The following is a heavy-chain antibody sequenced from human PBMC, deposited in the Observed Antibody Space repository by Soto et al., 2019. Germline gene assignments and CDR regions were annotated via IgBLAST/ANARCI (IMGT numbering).Heavy chain of an antibody. CDR2: INDSGST. CDR3: ARERGRYCSGESCYPFGP. Sequence: QVQLQQGGAGLLKPSETLSLTCAVYGGAFRGYYWSWIRQPPGKGLEWLGEINDSGSTNYNPSLKSRITISLDTSTKEISLRLSSVPAADTAVYYCARERGRYCSGESCYPFGPWGQGALVTVSS. J-gene: IGHJ5*02. CDR1: GGAFRGYY. D-gene: IGHD2-15*01. V-gene: IGHV4-34*01.